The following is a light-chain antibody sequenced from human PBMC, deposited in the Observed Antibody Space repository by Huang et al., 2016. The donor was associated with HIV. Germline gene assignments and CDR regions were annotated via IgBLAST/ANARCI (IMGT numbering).Light chain of an antibody. CDR3: QQGYSALIT. J-gene: IGKJ5*01. V-gene: IGKV1-39*01. CDR1: QNINTY. CDR2: SAA. Sequence: DILLTQSPSYLSASVGDRVTITCRASQNINTYLNWYQQKPGKAPKLLIHSAATLQTGVPSRFSGSGSGTDFTLTVNSLQPEDSATYYCQQGYSALITFGQGTRL.